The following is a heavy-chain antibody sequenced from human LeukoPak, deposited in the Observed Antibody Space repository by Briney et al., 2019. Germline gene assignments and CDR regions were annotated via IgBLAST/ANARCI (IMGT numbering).Heavy chain of an antibody. Sequence: GSLRLSCTASGFTVSSNCMSWVRQAPGKGLEWVSLIYSVGDTYYADSVKGRFTISRDNSKNTLYLQMNSLRAEDTAVYYCARAPRGRDGYNPYYFDYWGQGTLVTVSS. CDR1: GFTVSSNC. J-gene: IGHJ4*02. CDR2: IYSVGDT. V-gene: IGHV3-53*01. D-gene: IGHD5-24*01. CDR3: ARAPRGRDGYNPYYFDY.